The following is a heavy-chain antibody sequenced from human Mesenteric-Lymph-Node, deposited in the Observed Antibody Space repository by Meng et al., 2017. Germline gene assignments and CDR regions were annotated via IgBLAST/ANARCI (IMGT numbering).Heavy chain of an antibody. CDR2: IKSKTDGETT. CDR3: TTGVADYGFHDAFDI. J-gene: IGHJ3*02. D-gene: IGHD3-16*01. CDR1: GFTFSNAW. Sequence: GESLKISCAASGFTFSNAWMSWVRQAPGKGLEWVGRIKSKTDGETTDYAAPVKGRFTISRDDSKNTLYLQMNSLKTEGTAVYYCTTGVADYGFHDAFDIWGQGTMVTVSS. V-gene: IGHV3-15*01.